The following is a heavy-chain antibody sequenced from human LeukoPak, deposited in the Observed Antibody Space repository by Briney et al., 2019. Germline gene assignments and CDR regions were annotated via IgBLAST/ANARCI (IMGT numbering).Heavy chain of an antibody. CDR1: GFTFSSYA. CDR3: AKDVDPVLRFLEWNYFDY. D-gene: IGHD3-3*01. Sequence: GGSLRLSCAASGFTFSSYAMSWVRQAPGKGLEWVSAISGSGGSTYYADSVKGRFTISRDNSKNTLYLQMNSLRAEDTAVYYCAKDVDPVLRFLEWNYFDYWGQGTLVTVSS. CDR2: ISGSGGST. V-gene: IGHV3-23*01. J-gene: IGHJ4*02.